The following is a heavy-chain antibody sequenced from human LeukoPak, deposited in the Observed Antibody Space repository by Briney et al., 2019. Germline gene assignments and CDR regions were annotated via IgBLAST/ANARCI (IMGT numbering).Heavy chain of an antibody. V-gene: IGHV1-24*01. CDR3: ATDRDGYNYSFDS. CDR1: GYSLTEIS. J-gene: IGHJ4*02. D-gene: IGHD5-24*01. Sequence: ASVTVSCMVSGYSLTEISLHWVRQAPGKELHGMGGFDPDYGVRIYVQTVQPRVTMTEDTSTDPAYMELSSLRPEDTAVYYCATDRDGYNYSFDSWGQGPLVTVSS. CDR2: FDPDYGVR.